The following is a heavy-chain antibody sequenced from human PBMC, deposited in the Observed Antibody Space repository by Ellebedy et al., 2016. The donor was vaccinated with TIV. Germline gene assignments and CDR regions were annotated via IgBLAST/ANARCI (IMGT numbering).Heavy chain of an antibody. J-gene: IGHJ5*02. CDR1: GFIFSDYY. D-gene: IGHD1-14*01. CDR2: ISDSGSTT. Sequence: GESLKTSCAASGFIFSDYYMNWIRQAPGKGLEWVSYISDSGSTTYYADSVKGRFTISRDNAKNSLYLQMNSLRAEDTAIYYCARDTRFIDHQHNWFDPWGQGTLVTVSS. V-gene: IGHV3-11*01. CDR3: ARDTRFIDHQHNWFDP.